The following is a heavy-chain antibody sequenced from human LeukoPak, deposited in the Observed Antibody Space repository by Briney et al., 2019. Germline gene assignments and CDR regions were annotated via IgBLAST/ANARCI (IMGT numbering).Heavy chain of an antibody. CDR1: GGTFSSYA. CDR2: IIPIFGTA. J-gene: IGHJ5*02. V-gene: IGHV1-69*13. D-gene: IGHD1-26*01. CDR3: ARDGRRDVNWFDP. Sequence: ASVKVSCKASGGTFSSYAISWVRQAPGQGLEWMGGIIPIFGTANYAQKFQGRVTITADESTSTAYMELRSLRSDDTAVYYCARDGRRDVNWFDPWGQGTLVTVSS.